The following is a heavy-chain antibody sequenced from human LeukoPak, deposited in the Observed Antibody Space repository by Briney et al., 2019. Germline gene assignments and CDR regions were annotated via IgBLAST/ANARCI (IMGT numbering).Heavy chain of an antibody. CDR3: ARDQDGDYFDY. CDR2: IYYSGST. D-gene: IGHD6-6*01. CDR1: GGSISSGGYY. Sequence: SETLSLTCTVSGGSISSGGYYWSWIRQHPGKGLEWIGYIYYSGSTYYNPSLKSRVTISVDTSKNQFCLKLSSVTAADTAVYYCARDQDGDYFDYWGQGTLVTVSS. J-gene: IGHJ4*02. V-gene: IGHV4-31*03.